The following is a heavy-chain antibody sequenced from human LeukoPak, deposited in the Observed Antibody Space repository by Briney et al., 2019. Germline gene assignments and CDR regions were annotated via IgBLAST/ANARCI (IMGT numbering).Heavy chain of an antibody. Sequence: ASVKVSCKASGYSFTTYAFSWVRQAPGQGLEWMGWVSADNGNTNYAQKFQGRVTITADESTSTAYMELSSLRSEDTAVYYCASLGGGSTVTTYLNYWGQGTLVTVSS. CDR1: GYSFTTYA. CDR3: ASLGGGSTVTTYLNY. D-gene: IGHD4-17*01. CDR2: VSADNGNT. J-gene: IGHJ4*02. V-gene: IGHV1-18*01.